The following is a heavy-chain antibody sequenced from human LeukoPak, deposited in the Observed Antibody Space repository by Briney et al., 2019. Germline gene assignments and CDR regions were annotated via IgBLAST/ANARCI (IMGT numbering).Heavy chain of an antibody. J-gene: IGHJ4*02. V-gene: IGHV3-48*04. D-gene: IGHD3-3*01. Sequence: PGGSLRLSCAASGFIFSSYPMNWVRQAPGKGLEWLSQITGSSDTIYYADSLKGRFTVSRDNAKNTLYLQMNSLRAEDTAVYYCAKVPFGVVHMGENYFDYWGQGTLVTVSS. CDR1: GFIFSSYP. CDR3: AKVPFGVVHMGENYFDY. CDR2: ITGSSDTI.